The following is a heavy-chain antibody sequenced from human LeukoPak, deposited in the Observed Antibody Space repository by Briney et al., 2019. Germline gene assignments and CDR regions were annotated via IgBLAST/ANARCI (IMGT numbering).Heavy chain of an antibody. V-gene: IGHV1-2*02. D-gene: IGHD3-10*01. Sequence: GASVKVSCKASGYTFTGYYMHWVRQAPGQGLEWMGWINPNSGGTNYAQKFQGRVTMTRDTSISTAYMELSRLRSDDTAVYYCARVSLPGAYYYYYYMDVWGKGTTVTVSS. CDR1: GYTFTGYY. J-gene: IGHJ6*03. CDR2: INPNSGGT. CDR3: ARVSLPGAYYYYYYMDV.